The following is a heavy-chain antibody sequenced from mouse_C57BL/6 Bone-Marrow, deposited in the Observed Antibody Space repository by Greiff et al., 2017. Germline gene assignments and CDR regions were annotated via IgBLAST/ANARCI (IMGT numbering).Heavy chain of an antibody. CDR1: GFTFSDYG. J-gene: IGHJ4*01. Sequence: EVKLVESGGGLVKPGGSLKLSCAASGFTFSDYGMHWVRQAPEKGLEWVAYISSGSSTIYYADTVKGRFTISRDNAKNTLFLHMTSLRSEDTAMYYCARGAMDYWGQGTSVTVSS. CDR2: ISSGSSTI. CDR3: ARGAMDY. V-gene: IGHV5-17*01.